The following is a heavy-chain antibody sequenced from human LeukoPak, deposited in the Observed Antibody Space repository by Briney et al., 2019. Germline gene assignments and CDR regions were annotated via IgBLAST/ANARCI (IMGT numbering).Heavy chain of an antibody. D-gene: IGHD6-13*01. CDR1: GGSISSGGYY. Sequence: SQTLSLTCTVSGGSISSGGYYWSWIRQHPGKGLEWFGYIYYSGSTYYNPSLKSRVTISVDTSKNQFSLKLSSVTAAGTAVYYCASRIAAAGTMRFDPWGQGTLVTVSS. J-gene: IGHJ5*02. CDR2: IYYSGST. CDR3: ASRIAAAGTMRFDP. V-gene: IGHV4-31*03.